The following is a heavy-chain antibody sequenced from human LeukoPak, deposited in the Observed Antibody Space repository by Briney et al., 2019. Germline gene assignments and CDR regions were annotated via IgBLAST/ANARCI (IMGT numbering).Heavy chain of an antibody. V-gene: IGHV4-30-4*08. J-gene: IGHJ4*02. CDR2: IYYSGST. Sequence: SETLSLTCTVSGGSISSGDYYWRWIRQPPGKGLERIEYIYYSGSTHYNPSRTSHHTLSVDTSKNPFALKLRSVPAPATAVYYCSRGVGATTWGFDYWGQGTLVTVSS. CDR1: GGSISSGDYY. CDR3: SRGVGATTWGFDY. D-gene: IGHD1-26*01.